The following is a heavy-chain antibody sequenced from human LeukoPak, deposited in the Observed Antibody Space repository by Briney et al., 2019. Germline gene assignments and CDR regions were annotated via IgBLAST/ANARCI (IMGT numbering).Heavy chain of an antibody. CDR2: ISGSGGST. D-gene: IGHD2-2*01. Sequence: GGSLRLSCAASGFTFSSYAMSWVRQAPGKGLEWVSAISGSGGSTYYADSVKGRFTISRDNSKNTLYLQMNSLRAEDTAVYYCARGFCSSTSCYQGPFDFWGQGTLVTVSS. J-gene: IGHJ4*02. CDR3: ARGFCSSTSCYQGPFDF. CDR1: GFTFSSYA. V-gene: IGHV3-23*01.